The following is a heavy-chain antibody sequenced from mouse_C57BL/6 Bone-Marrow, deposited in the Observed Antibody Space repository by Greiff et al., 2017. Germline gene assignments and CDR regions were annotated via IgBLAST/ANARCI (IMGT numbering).Heavy chain of an antibody. CDR3: ARNYLPYYLDY. D-gene: IGHD5-5*01. J-gene: IGHJ2*01. CDR1: GYAFTNYL. Sequence: VQLQQSGAELVRPGTSVKVSCKASGYAFTNYLIEWVKQRPGQGLEWIGVINPGSGGTNYNEKFKGKATLTADKSSSTAYMQLSSLTSEDSAVYFCARNYLPYYLDYWGQGTTLTVSS. V-gene: IGHV1-54*01. CDR2: INPGSGGT.